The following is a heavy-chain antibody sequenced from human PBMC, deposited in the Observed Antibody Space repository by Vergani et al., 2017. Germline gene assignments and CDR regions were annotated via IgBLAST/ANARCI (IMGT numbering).Heavy chain of an antibody. CDR3: ARDGYSYGYGILS. Sequence: QVQLQESGPGLVKPSETLSLTCTVSGGSISSYYWSWIRQPPGKGLECIGYIYYSGSTNYNPSLKSRVTISVDTSKNQFSLKLSSVTAADTAVYYCARDGYSYGYGILSWGQGTLVTVSS. J-gene: IGHJ5*02. D-gene: IGHD5-18*01. V-gene: IGHV4-59*01. CDR1: GGSISSYY. CDR2: IYYSGST.